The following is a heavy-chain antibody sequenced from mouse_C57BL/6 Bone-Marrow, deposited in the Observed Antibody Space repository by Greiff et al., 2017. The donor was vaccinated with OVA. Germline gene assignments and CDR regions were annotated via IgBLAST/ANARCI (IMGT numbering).Heavy chain of an antibody. Sequence: QVQLQQSGAELGRPGASVKLSCTASGYTFTSYWMHWVKQRPGQGLEWIGVIDPSDSYTNYNQKFKGKATLTVDTSSSTAYMQLSSLTSEDSAVYYCAREGDWNYAMDYWGQGTSVTVSS. CDR3: AREGDWNYAMDY. CDR1: GYTFTSYW. V-gene: IGHV1-59*01. CDR2: IDPSDSYT. J-gene: IGHJ4*01.